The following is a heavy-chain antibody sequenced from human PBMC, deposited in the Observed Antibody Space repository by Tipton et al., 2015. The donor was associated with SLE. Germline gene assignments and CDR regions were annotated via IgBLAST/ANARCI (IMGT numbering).Heavy chain of an antibody. CDR2: ISSSSSYT. D-gene: IGHD6-19*01. J-gene: IGHJ4*02. CDR3: ARVSSGWFGDY. Sequence: SLRLSCAASGFTFSSYSMNWVRQAPGKGLEWVSYISSSSSYTNYADSVKGRFTISRDNAKNSLYLQMNSLRAEDTAVYYCARVSSGWFGDYWGQGTLVTVSS. V-gene: IGHV3-21*05. CDR1: GFTFSSYS.